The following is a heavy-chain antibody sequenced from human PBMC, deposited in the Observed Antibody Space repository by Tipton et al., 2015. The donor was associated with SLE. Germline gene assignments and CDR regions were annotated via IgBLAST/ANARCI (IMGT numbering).Heavy chain of an antibody. Sequence: TLSLTCTVSGGSISSHYCSWIRQPPGKGLEWIGYIYYSGSTNYNPSPKSRVTISVDTSKNQFSLKLSSVTAADTAVYYCARVLGGKLGYWGQGTLVTVSS. V-gene: IGHV4-59*11. J-gene: IGHJ4*02. CDR1: GGSISSHY. D-gene: IGHD3-16*01. CDR3: ARVLGGKLGY. CDR2: IYYSGST.